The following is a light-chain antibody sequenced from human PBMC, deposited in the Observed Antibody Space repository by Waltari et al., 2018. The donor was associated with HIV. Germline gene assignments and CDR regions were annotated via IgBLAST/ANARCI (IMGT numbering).Light chain of an antibody. CDR3: AAWDDSLSGPV. Sequence: QSVLTQPPSASGTPGQRVTISCSGSSSNIGSNCVYWYQQLPGTAPKLLIYRSNQRPSGVPDRFSGSKSGTSASLAISGLRSEDEADYYCAAWDDSLSGPVFGGGTKLTVL. CDR1: SSNIGSNC. CDR2: RSN. V-gene: IGLV1-47*01. J-gene: IGLJ3*02.